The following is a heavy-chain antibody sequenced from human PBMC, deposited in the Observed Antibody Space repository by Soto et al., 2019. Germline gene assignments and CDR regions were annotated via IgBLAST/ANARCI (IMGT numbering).Heavy chain of an antibody. CDR2: MYYSGST. V-gene: IGHV4-39*01. J-gene: IGHJ6*02. Sequence: SETLSLTCTVSGGSISSSSYYWGWIRQPPGKGLEGIGSMYYSGSTYYNPSLKSRVTISVDTSKNQFSLKLTSVTAADTAVYYCARHQGNDYYYGMDVWGQGTTVTVSS. D-gene: IGHD1-1*01. CDR1: GGSISSSSYY. CDR3: ARHQGNDYYYGMDV.